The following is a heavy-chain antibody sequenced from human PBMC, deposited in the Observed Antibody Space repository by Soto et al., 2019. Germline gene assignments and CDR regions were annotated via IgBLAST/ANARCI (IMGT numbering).Heavy chain of an antibody. D-gene: IGHD3-22*01. CDR3: ARDRDYYDSSGYCDY. J-gene: IGHJ4*02. CDR2: ISSSGSTI. Sequence: GSLRLSCAASRFTFSSYEMNWVRQAPWKGLEWVSYISSSGSTIYYADSVKGRFTISRDNAKNSLYLQMNSLRAEDTAVYYCARDRDYYDSSGYCDYWGQGTLVTVSS. V-gene: IGHV3-48*03. CDR1: RFTFSSYE.